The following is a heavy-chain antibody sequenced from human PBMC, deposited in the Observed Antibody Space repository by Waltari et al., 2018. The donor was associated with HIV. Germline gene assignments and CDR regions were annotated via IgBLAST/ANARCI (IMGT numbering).Heavy chain of an antibody. D-gene: IGHD3-10*01. CDR1: GGSISSSSYY. CDR2: IYYSGST. J-gene: IGHJ3*02. CDR3: ARATMVRGVNDAFDI. V-gene: IGHV4-39*07. Sequence: QLQLQESGPGLVKPSETLSLTCTVSGGSISSSSYYWGWIRQPPGKGLEWIGSIYYSGSTYYNPSLKSRVTISVDTAKNQFSMKLSSVTAADTAVYYCARATMVRGVNDAFDIWGQGTMVTVSS.